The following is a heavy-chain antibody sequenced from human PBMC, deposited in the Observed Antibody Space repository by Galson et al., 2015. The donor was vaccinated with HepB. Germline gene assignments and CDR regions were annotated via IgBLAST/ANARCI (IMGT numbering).Heavy chain of an antibody. V-gene: IGHV1-24*01. CDR3: ATVRGYDNSGYYWVFDY. CDR2: LDPGDGET. Sequence: SVKVSCKVSGDSFIELFIHWVRQAPGKGLEWMGGLDPGDGETIYAQKFQGRVTMTEDTSVDTAYLELSSLRSEDTAVYYCATVRGYDNSGYYWVFDYWGQGTLVTLSS. J-gene: IGHJ4*02. CDR1: GDSFIELF. D-gene: IGHD3-22*01.